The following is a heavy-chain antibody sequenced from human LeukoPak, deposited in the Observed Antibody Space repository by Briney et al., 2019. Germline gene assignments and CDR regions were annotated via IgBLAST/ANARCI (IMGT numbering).Heavy chain of an antibody. J-gene: IGHJ4*02. CDR3: AKASRRHCGTTICYTLDY. CDR1: GFTFSSYA. D-gene: IGHD2-2*02. V-gene: IGHV3-30*04. CDR2: ISYDGSNK. Sequence: SGGSLRLSCAASGFTFSSYAMHWVRQAPGKGLEWVAVISYDGSNKYYADSVKGRFTISRENSKNTLYLQMNSLRAADTAKYYCAKASRRHCGTTICYTLDYWGQGTLVTVSS.